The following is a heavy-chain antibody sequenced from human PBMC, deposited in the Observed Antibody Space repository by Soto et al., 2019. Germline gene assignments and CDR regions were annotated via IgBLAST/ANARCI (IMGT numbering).Heavy chain of an antibody. Sequence: GGFRKTSGRGFGYNIAVYWIAWVRKMPGKGLEFMGIIYPSDSDTRYRPSSHSQVTISAHKSISSDSLQWSSLSASDTAMYSCARGGVSTRTFDYWGQGTPVTVSS. J-gene: IGHJ4*02. CDR3: ARGGVSTRTFDY. CDR1: GYNIAVYW. D-gene: IGHD3-3*01. V-gene: IGHV5-51*03. CDR2: IYPSDSDT.